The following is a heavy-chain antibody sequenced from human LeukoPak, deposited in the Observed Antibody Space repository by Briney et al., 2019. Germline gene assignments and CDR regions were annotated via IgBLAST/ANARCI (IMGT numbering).Heavy chain of an antibody. CDR1: GGSISSYY. V-gene: IGHV4-59*01. CDR3: ASYYYDSSGHSGVSSAFDI. Sequence: PSETLSLTCTVSGGSISSYYWSWIRQPPGKGLEWIGYIYYSGSTNYNPSLKSRVTISVDTSKNQFSLKLSSVTAADTAVYYCASYYYDSSGHSGVSSAFDIWGQGTMVTVSS. J-gene: IGHJ3*02. CDR2: IYYSGST. D-gene: IGHD3-22*01.